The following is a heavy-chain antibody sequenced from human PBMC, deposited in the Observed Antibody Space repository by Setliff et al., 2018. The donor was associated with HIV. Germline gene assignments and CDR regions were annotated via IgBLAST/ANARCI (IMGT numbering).Heavy chain of an antibody. CDR2: INHSGST. D-gene: IGHD4-17*01. J-gene: IGHJ4*02. CDR1: GGSFSGYY. CDR3: ARYDYGGFDY. Sequence: SETLSLTCAVFGGSFSGYYWSWIRQPPGKGLEWIGEINHSGSTDYNPSLKSRVTISVDTSKNQFSLNLSSVTAADTAVYYCARYDYGGFDYWGQGTPVTVSS. V-gene: IGHV4-34*01.